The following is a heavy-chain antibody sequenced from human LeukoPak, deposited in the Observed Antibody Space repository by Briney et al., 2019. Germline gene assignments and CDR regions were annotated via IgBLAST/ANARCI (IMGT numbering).Heavy chain of an antibody. CDR1: GGTFSSYA. D-gene: IGHD3-22*01. CDR2: IIPILGIA. V-gene: IGHV1-69*04. CDR3: ARAADYYYDSSGYSSAFDI. Sequence: SVKVSCKASGGTFSSYAISWVRQAPGQGLEWMGRIIPILGIANYAQKFQGRVTITADESTSTAYMELSSLRSEDTAVYYCARAADYYYDSSGYSSAFDIWGQGTMVTVSS. J-gene: IGHJ3*02.